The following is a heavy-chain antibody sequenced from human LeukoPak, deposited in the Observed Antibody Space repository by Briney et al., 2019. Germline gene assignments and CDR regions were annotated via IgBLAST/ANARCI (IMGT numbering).Heavy chain of an antibody. Sequence: GGSLRLSCAASGFTVSSNYMSWVRQAPGKGLECVSYISGTGSIQYSDSVRGRFTISRDNAKNSLYLRMNSLRVEDTAVYYCARDSMYSGSPHGDAFAIWGPGTMVTVSP. D-gene: IGHD1-26*01. CDR1: GFTVSSNY. CDR2: ISGTGSI. J-gene: IGHJ3*02. V-gene: IGHV3-69-1*01. CDR3: ARDSMYSGSPHGDAFAI.